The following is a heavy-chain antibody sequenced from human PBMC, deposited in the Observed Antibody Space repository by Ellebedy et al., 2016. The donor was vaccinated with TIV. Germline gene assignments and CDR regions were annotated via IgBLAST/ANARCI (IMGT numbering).Heavy chain of an antibody. CDR1: GFSFSSSA. D-gene: IGHD6-6*01. J-gene: IGHJ4*02. CDR2: IVLGSGNT. Sequence: AASVKVSCKASGFSFSSSAVQWVRQARGQPLEWIGWIVLGSGNTNSAPKFQERVTITRDVSTSTVYMELSSLCSEDPGVYYCAADPEYSSSSWFDYWGQGTLVTVSS. CDR3: AADPEYSSSSWFDY. V-gene: IGHV1-58*01.